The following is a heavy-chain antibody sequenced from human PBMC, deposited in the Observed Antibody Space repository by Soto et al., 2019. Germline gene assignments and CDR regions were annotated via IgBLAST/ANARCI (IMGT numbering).Heavy chain of an antibody. V-gene: IGHV4-4*07. D-gene: IGHD3-10*01. CDR2: IYTSGST. J-gene: IGHJ5*02. Sequence: SETLSLTCTVSGGSISIYYWSLIRQPAGKGLEWIGRIYTSGSTNYNPSLKSRVTMSVDTSKNQFSLKLSSVTAAETAVYYCARDYRWLVRGAHNWFDPWVQGTLVTVYS. CDR1: GGSISIYY. CDR3: ARDYRWLVRGAHNWFDP.